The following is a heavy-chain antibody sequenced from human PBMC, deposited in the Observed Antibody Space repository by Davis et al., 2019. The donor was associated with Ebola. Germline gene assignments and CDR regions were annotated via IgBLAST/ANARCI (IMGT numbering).Heavy chain of an antibody. V-gene: IGHV1-18*01. J-gene: IGHJ6*02. Sequence: ASVKVSCKASGYTFTSYGISWVRQAPGQGLEWMGWISAYNGNTNYAQKLQGRVTMTTDTSTSTVYMELSSLRSEDTAVYYCARGAGVVIYYYNGMDVWGQGTTVTVSS. CDR3: ARGAGVVIYYYNGMDV. CDR2: ISAYNGNT. CDR1: GYTFTSYG. D-gene: IGHD3-3*01.